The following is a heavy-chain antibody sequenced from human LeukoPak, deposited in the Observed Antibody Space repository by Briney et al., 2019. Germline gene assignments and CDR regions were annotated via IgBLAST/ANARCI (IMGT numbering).Heavy chain of an antibody. D-gene: IGHD6-13*01. V-gene: IGHV3-7*01. CDR3: ARDSYTQQLEDY. CDR1: GFTFSSYW. J-gene: IGHJ4*02. CDR2: IKQDGSEK. Sequence: GGSLRLSCAASGFTFSSYWMSWVRQAPGKGLEWVANIKQDGSEKYYVDSVKGRFTISRYNAKNSLYLQMTSLRAEDTAVYYCARDSYTQQLEDYWGQGTLVTVSS.